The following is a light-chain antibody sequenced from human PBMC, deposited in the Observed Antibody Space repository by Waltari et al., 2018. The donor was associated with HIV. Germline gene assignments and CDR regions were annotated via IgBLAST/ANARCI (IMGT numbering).Light chain of an antibody. V-gene: IGLV2-14*01. CDR3: CAYAGGLE. CDR2: EDN. J-gene: IGLJ2*01. CDR1: SSDVGGYNY. Sequence: QSALTQPASVSGSPGQSITISCTGTSSDVGGYNYVSWYQQHPGKAPKLIIYEDNKRPSGVSNRFSGSKSADTASLTISGLQAEDEADYYCCAYAGGLEFGGGTKLTVL.